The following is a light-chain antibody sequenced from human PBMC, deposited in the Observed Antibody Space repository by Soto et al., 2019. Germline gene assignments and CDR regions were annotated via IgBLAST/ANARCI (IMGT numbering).Light chain of an antibody. J-gene: IGKJ2*01. CDR1: QSLVHSDGNTN. CDR2: KIS. V-gene: IGKV2-24*01. CDR3: MQATPSDT. Sequence: DIVLTQTPLSSPVTLGQPASISCRSSQSLVHSDGNTNFNWLQQRPGQPPRLLIYKISKRFPGVPDRFSGSGAGTDFTLKISRVEAEAGGVYYCMQATPSDTFGQGTKREIK.